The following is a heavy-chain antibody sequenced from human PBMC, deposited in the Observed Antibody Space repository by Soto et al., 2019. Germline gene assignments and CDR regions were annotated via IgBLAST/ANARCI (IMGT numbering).Heavy chain of an antibody. CDR2: ISAYNGNT. D-gene: IGHD4-4*01. V-gene: IGHV1-18*01. CDR1: GYTFTSYG. J-gene: IGHJ6*02. Sequence: ASVKVSCKASGYTFTSYGISWVRQAPGQGLEWMGWISAYNGNTNYAQKLQGRVTMTTDTSTSTAYMELRSLRSDDTAVYYCASVVMTTVPASYYYGMDVWGQGTTVTVSS. CDR3: ASVVMTTVPASYYYGMDV.